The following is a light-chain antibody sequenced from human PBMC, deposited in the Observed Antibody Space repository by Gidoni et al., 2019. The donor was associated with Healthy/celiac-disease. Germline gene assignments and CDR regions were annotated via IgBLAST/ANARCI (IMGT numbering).Light chain of an antibody. V-gene: IGKV3-20*01. Sequence: EIVLTQSPGTLSLSPGDRATLSCRASQSVYSNYLAWYQQRPGQSPRLLIYGASNRATDIPERCSGSGSGTDFTLSISRLEPEDFGVYYCQQYGGSPAAYTFGQGTKLEIK. J-gene: IGKJ2*01. CDR2: GAS. CDR3: QQYGGSPAAYT. CDR1: QSVYSNY.